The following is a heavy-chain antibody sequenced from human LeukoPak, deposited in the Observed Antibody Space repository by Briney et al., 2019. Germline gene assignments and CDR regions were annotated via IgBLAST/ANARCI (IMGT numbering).Heavy chain of an antibody. CDR3: ARVYPRGRVVPAAANWFDP. D-gene: IGHD2-2*01. J-gene: IGHJ5*02. CDR2: IYTSGST. Sequence: SETLSLSCTVSGGSISSGSYYWSWIRQPAGKGLEWIGHIYTSGSTNYNPSLKSRVTISVDTSKNQFSLKLSSVTATDTAVYYCARVYPRGRVVPAAANWFDPWGQGTLVTVSS. V-gene: IGHV4-61*09. CDR1: GGSISSGSYY.